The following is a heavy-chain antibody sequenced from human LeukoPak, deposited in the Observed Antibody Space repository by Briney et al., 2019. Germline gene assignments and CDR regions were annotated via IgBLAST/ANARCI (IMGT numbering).Heavy chain of an antibody. V-gene: IGHV3-21*01. D-gene: IGHD1/OR15-1a*01. J-gene: IGHJ4*02. Sequence: GGSLRLSCLASGFTFSSYSMTWVRQAPGNGLEWVSSMSGNTFYIYYADSMKGRFTISRDNAKNSLYLQMNSLRAEDTAVYYCARDRANRDYFDYWGQGTLVTVSS. CDR3: ARDRANRDYFDY. CDR2: MSGNTFYI. CDR1: GFTFSSYS.